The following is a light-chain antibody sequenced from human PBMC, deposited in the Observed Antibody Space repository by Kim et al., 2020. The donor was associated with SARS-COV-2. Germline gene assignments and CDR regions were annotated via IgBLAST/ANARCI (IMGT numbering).Light chain of an antibody. CDR2: GAS. CDR3: QQDYNLPFT. J-gene: IGKJ3*01. Sequence: PGERVTLSCRASQSVSSSYLTWYQQKPGQAPRLLIYGASTMATGIPARFSGSGSGTDFTLTISSLQPEDFAVYYCQQDYNLPFTFGPGTKVD. V-gene: IGKV3D-7*01. CDR1: QSVSSSY.